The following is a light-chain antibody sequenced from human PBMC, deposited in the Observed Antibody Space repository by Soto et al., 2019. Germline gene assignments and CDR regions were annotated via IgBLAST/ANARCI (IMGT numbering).Light chain of an antibody. Sequence: QSVLTQPPSVSGAPGQKVTISCTGSSSNIGAGYDVHWYQQLPGTAPKLLIYGNSNRPSGVPDRFSGSKSGTSASLAITGLQAEDGAEYYRQSYASSLSGGVFGGGTKLTVL. J-gene: IGLJ3*02. CDR2: GNS. CDR1: SSNIGAGYD. V-gene: IGLV1-40*01. CDR3: QSYASSLSGGV.